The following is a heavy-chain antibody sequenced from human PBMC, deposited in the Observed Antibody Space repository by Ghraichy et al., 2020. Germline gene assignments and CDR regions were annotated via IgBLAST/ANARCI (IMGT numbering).Heavy chain of an antibody. J-gene: IGHJ6*02. CDR1: GFTFSSYA. D-gene: IGHD6-13*01. CDR3: ATMGVSSWYDGRTPYYYYGMDV. CDR2: ISGSGGST. V-gene: IGHV3-23*01. Sequence: GGSLRLSCAASGFTFSSYAMSWVRQAPGKGLEWVSAISGSGGSTYYADSVKGRFTISRDNSKNTLYLQMNSLRAEDTAVYYCATMGVSSWYDGRTPYYYYGMDVWGQGTTVTVSS.